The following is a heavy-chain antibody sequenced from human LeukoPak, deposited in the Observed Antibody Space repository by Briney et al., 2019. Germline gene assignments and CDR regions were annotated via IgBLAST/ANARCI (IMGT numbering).Heavy chain of an antibody. CDR3: ARVRMTGTLDV. CDR1: GGSISSSGYY. CDR2: IYHSGST. D-gene: IGHD3-9*01. Sequence: SETLSLTCTVSGGSISSSGYYWGWIRQPPGKGLEWIGTIYHSGSTYYNPSLKSRVTISLDTSKNQFSLKLSSVTATDTAVYYCARVRMTGTLDVWGKGTTVTVSS. V-gene: IGHV4-39*07. J-gene: IGHJ6*04.